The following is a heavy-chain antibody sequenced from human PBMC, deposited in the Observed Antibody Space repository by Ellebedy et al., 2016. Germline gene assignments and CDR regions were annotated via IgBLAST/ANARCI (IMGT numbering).Heavy chain of an antibody. CDR2: ISSSSSYI. CDR3: ARLIYGSGSYYNYYFDY. Sequence: GGSLRLSCAASGFTFSRYSMNRVRQAPGKGLEWVSSISSSSSYIYYADSVKGRFTIPRDNPKNSLYLQMNSLRAEDTAVYYCARLIYGSGSYYNYYFDYWGQGTLVTVSS. V-gene: IGHV3-21*01. J-gene: IGHJ4*02. D-gene: IGHD3-10*01. CDR1: GFTFSRYS.